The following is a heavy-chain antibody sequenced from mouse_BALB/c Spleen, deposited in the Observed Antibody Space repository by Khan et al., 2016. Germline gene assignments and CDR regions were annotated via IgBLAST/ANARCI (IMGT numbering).Heavy chain of an antibody. CDR3: SRLPAWFAY. J-gene: IGHJ3*01. CDR2: INPGSGGT. V-gene: IGHV1-54*01. CDR1: GYAFTNYL. Sequence: QVQLQQSGAELVRPGTSVKVSCKASGYAFTNYLIEWVKQRPGQGLEWIGVINPGSGGTNYNEKFKGKATLTEDKYSSTAYMQLSSLTSDDSAVYFCSRLPAWFAYWCQGTLVTVSA.